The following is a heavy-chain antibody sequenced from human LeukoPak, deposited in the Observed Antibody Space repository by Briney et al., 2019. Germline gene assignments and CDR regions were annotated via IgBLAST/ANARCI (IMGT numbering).Heavy chain of an antibody. J-gene: IGHJ4*02. V-gene: IGHV3-66*01. CDR2: IYTGGST. D-gene: IGHD6-25*01. CDR3: ARVRSGEYFDY. Sequence: GGSLRLSCAASGFIVSSNYMSWVRQATGKGLEWVSVIYTGGSTYYADSVKGRFTISRDNSKNTLYLQMNSLRAEDTAVYYCARVRSGEYFDYWGQGTLVIVSS. CDR1: GFIVSSNY.